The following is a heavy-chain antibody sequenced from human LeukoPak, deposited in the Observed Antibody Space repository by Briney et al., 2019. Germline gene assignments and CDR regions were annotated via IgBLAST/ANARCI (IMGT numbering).Heavy chain of an antibody. Sequence: SQTLSLTCAISGDSVSSNSAAWNWIRQTPSRGLEWLGRTYYRSKWYNDYAVSVKSRITINPDTSKNQFSLQLNSVTPEDTAVYYCAKDRRQWLSTGMDVWGQGTTVTVSS. CDR2: TYYRSKWYN. V-gene: IGHV6-1*01. CDR3: AKDRRQWLSTGMDV. CDR1: GDSVSSNSAA. J-gene: IGHJ6*02. D-gene: IGHD6-19*01.